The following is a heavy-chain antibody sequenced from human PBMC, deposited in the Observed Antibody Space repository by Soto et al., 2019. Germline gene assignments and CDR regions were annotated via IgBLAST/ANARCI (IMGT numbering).Heavy chain of an antibody. CDR1: GGSISSGGYS. D-gene: IGHD3-3*01. J-gene: IGHJ4*02. CDR2: IYHSGST. V-gene: IGHV4-30-2*01. CDR3: ARVIDFWSGYFDY. Sequence: SETLSLTCAVSGGSISSGGYSWSWIRQPPGKGLEWIGYIYHSGSTYYNPSLKSRVTISVDRSKNQFSLKLSSVTAADTAVYYCARVIDFWSGYFDYWGQGTLVTVSS.